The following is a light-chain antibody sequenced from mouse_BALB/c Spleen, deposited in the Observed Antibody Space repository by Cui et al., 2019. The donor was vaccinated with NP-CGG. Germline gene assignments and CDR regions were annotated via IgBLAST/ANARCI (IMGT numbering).Light chain of an antibody. CDR3: ALWYSNHWV. Sequence: QAVVIHQSVLTTSPGETVTLTCRSSTWAVTTNNYANWVQEKPDHLFTGLIGGTNNRAPGVPARFSGSLIGDKAALTITGAQTEDEAIYFCALWYSNHWVFGGGTKLTVL. J-gene: IGLJ1*01. CDR1: TWAVTTNNY. CDR2: GTN. V-gene: IGLV1*01.